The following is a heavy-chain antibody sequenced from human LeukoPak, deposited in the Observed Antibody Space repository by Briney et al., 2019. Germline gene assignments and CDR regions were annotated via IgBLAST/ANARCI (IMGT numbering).Heavy chain of an antibody. CDR1: GGSISGFF. CDR2: IYYTGNT. Sequence: PSETLSLTCTVSGGSISGFFWSWIRQPPGKGLEWIGYIYYTGNTNYNPSLKSRVSISVDTSKNQFSLKLSSVTAADTAVYYCARHQFTALAVWGQGPLVTVSS. J-gene: IGHJ4*02. V-gene: IGHV4-59*08. CDR3: ARHQFTALAV.